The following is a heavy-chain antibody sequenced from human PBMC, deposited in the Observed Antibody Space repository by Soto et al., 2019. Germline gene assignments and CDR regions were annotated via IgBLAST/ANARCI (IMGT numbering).Heavy chain of an antibody. CDR2: IIPILGNT. CDR1: GGTFSSYT. CDR3: ASLRDDRDY. Sequence: ASVKVSCKASGGTFSSYTISWVRQAPGQGLEWMGRIIPILGNTNYAQKLQGRVTMTTDTSTSTAYMELRSLRSDDTAVYYCASLRDDRDYWGQGTLVTVSS. V-gene: IGHV1-18*01. D-gene: IGHD1-1*01. J-gene: IGHJ4*02.